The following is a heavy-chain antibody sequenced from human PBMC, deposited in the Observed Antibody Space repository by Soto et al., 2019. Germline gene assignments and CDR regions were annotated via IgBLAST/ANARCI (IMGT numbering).Heavy chain of an antibody. CDR3: VRASYISPFDP. V-gene: IGHV4-30-2*01. CDR2: IYHTGAA. J-gene: IGHJ5*02. D-gene: IGHD3-10*01. CDR1: GGSIDSGGYS. Sequence: QLQLQESGSGLVKPSQTLSLTCAVSGGSIDSGGYSWNWIRQPPGKGLEWIGYIYHTGAAHYNASPVGRVSVSVDTSKNQFALQMTSVPAADTAVYYFVRASYISPFDPWGQG.